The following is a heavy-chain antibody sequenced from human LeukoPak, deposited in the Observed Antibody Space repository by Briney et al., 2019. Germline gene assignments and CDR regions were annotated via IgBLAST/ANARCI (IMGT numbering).Heavy chain of an antibody. D-gene: IGHD3-22*01. CDR1: GYTFTSYG. J-gene: IGHJ4*02. Sequence: GASVKVSCKASGYTFTSYGISWVRQAPGQGLEWMGWISAYNGNTNYAQKLQGRVTMTTDTSTSTAYMELSSLRSEDTAVYYCASIEVGAYYYDSSGYFLDYWGQGTLVTVSS. CDR2: ISAYNGNT. CDR3: ASIEVGAYYYDSSGYFLDY. V-gene: IGHV1-18*01.